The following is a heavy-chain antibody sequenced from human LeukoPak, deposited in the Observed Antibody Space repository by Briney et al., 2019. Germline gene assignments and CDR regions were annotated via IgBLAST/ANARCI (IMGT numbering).Heavy chain of an antibody. D-gene: IGHD3-22*01. V-gene: IGHV3-30*01. CDR1: GFTFSSYA. CDR2: ISYDGSNK. Sequence: GRSLRLSCAASGFTFSSYAMHWVRQAPGKGLEWVAVISYDGSNKYYADSVKGRFTISRDNSKNTLYLQMNSLRAEDTAVYYCARDLNYYDSGDGGYWGQGTLVTVSS. J-gene: IGHJ4*02. CDR3: ARDLNYYDSGDGGY.